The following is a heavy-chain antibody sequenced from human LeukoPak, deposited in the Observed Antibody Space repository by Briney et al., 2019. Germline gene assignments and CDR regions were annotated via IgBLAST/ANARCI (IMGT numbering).Heavy chain of an antibody. CDR2: ISYDGSNK. J-gene: IGHJ4*02. CDR1: GFTFTNYA. V-gene: IGHV3-30*14. CDR3: ARDVYTDSSNV. D-gene: IGHD5-18*01. Sequence: AGGSLRLSCAASGFTFTNYAMHWVRQAPGKGLEWVAVISYDGSNKYYADSVKGRFTISRDNSKNTLYLQMNSLRPEDTAVYFCARDVYTDSSNVWGQGTLVTVSS.